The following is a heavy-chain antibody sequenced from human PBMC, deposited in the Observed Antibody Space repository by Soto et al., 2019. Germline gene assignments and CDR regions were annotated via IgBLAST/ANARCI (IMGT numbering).Heavy chain of an antibody. Sequence: XATLSLTCAVYGGSFSGYYWSWIRQPPGKGLEWIGEINHGGSTNYNPSLKSRVTISVDTSKNQFSLKLSSVTAADTAVYYCARGPTYSSFDYWGQGTLVTAPQ. D-gene: IGHD4-4*01. CDR3: ARGPTYSSFDY. CDR2: INHGGST. V-gene: IGHV4-34*01. J-gene: IGHJ4*02. CDR1: GGSFSGYY.